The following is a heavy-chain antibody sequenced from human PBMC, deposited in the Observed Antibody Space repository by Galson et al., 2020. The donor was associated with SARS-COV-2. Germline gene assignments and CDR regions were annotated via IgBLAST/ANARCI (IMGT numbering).Heavy chain of an antibody. D-gene: IGHD3-22*01. Sequence: GGSLRLSCAASGFTFSSYEMNWVRKAPGKGLEWVSYISSSGSTIYYADSVKGRFTISRDNAKNSLYLQMNSLRAEDTAVYYCAREGQGLVITTNFDYWGQGTLVTVSS. CDR1: GFTFSSYE. CDR3: AREGQGLVITTNFDY. V-gene: IGHV3-48*03. J-gene: IGHJ4*02. CDR2: ISSSGSTI.